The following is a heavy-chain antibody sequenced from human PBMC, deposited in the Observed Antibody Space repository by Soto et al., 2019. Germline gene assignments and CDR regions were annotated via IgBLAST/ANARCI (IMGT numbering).Heavy chain of an antibody. J-gene: IGHJ5*02. CDR1: GFTLRSHR. CDR2: IDTEGCGT. V-gene: IGHV3-74*01. Sequence: EVQLVESGGGLVQPGGSLRVSCAASGFTLRSHRIHWVRQVPGKGLEWVSRIDTEGCGTSYADSGKGRFIISTDNAQNTVNLQMNGLRGEDTAVYYCATVFDLWGQGTLVTVSS. CDR3: ATVFDL.